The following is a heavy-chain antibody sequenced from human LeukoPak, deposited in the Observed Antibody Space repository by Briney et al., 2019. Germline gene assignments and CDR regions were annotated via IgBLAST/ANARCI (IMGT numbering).Heavy chain of an antibody. CDR1: AFTFSRYW. D-gene: IGHD6-13*01. CDR3: ARGGYTSSWYISWDY. Sequence: GGSLILSCAASAFTFSRYWMTWVRQAPGKGLEWVANIKEDGSEKYYVDSVKGRFSISRDNTKNSLYLQMNSLRAEDTAVYYCARGGYTSSWYISWDYWGQGTLVTVSS. V-gene: IGHV3-7*01. J-gene: IGHJ4*02. CDR2: IKEDGSEK.